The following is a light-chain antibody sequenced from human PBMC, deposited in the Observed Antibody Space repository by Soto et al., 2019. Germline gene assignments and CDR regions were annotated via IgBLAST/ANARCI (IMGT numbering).Light chain of an antibody. Sequence: EIVLTQSPGTLSLSPGERATLSCRASQSVSSSYLAWYQQKPGQAPRLLIYGASSSATGIPDRFSGSGSGTDLTLIISRLEPEDFAVYYCQQYGSSPLTFGGETKVEIK. V-gene: IGKV3-20*01. CDR3: QQYGSSPLT. CDR2: GAS. J-gene: IGKJ4*01. CDR1: QSVSSSY.